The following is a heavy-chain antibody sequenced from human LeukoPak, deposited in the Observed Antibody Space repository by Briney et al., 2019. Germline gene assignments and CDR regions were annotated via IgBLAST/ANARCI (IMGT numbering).Heavy chain of an antibody. V-gene: IGHV6-1*01. CDR1: GDSVSSNSAA. CDR2: TYYRFKWYN. D-gene: IGHD3-16*01. CDR3: ARDYVYGMDV. J-gene: IGHJ6*02. Sequence: SRTLSGTRPISGDSVSSNSAAWNWTRQSPSRGLEWLGRTYYRFKWYNDYAVSVKSRITINLDTSKNQFSLQLNSVTPEDTAVYYCARDYVYGMDVWGQGTLVTVSS.